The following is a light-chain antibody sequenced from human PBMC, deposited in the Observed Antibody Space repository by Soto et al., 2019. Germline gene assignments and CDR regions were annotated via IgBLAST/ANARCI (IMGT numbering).Light chain of an antibody. CDR2: EVS. V-gene: IGLV2-23*02. Sequence: QSALTQPASVSGSPGQSITISCTGTSSDVGSYNLVCWYQQHPGKAPKLMVYEVSKRPSGVSNRFSGSKSGNTASLTISGVQAEDEADYYCSSYAGSSTPVVFGGGTKLTVL. CDR1: SSDVGSYNL. J-gene: IGLJ2*01. CDR3: SSYAGSSTPVV.